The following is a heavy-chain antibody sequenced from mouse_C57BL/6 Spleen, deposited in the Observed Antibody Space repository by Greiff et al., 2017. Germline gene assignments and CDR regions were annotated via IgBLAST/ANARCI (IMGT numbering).Heavy chain of an antibody. J-gene: IGHJ3*01. D-gene: IGHD1-1*01. V-gene: IGHV1-55*01. Sequence: QVQLQQPGAELVKPGASVKLSCKASGYTFTSYWMHWVKQRPGRGLEWIGDIYPGSGSTNYNEKFKSKATLTVDTSSSTAYMQLSSLTSEDSAVYYCAREYYGSLRGFAYWGQGTLVTVSA. CDR1: GYTFTSYW. CDR2: IYPGSGST. CDR3: AREYYGSLRGFAY.